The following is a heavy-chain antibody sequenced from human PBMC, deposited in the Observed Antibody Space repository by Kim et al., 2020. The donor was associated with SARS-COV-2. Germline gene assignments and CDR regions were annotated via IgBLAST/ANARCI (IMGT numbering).Heavy chain of an antibody. J-gene: IGHJ4*02. D-gene: IGHD2-2*01. Sequence: SVKGRFTISRDDSTSIAYLQMNSLKTEDTAVYYCTSDIVVVPAAMRGGDYWGQGTLVTVSS. V-gene: IGHV3-49*02. CDR3: TSDIVVVPAAMRGGDY.